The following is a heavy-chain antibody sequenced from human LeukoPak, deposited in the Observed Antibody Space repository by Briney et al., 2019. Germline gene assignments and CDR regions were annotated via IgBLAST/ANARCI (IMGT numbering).Heavy chain of an antibody. Sequence: SETLSLTCTVSGGSISSGDYYWSWTRQPPGKGLEWIGYIYYSGSTYYNPSLKSRVTISVDTSKNQFSLKLSSVTAADTAVYYCARVPYYDILTGYYFDYWGQRTLVTVSS. CDR1: GGSISSGDYY. D-gene: IGHD3-9*01. V-gene: IGHV4-30-4*01. CDR2: IYYSGST. J-gene: IGHJ4*02. CDR3: ARVPYYDILTGYYFDY.